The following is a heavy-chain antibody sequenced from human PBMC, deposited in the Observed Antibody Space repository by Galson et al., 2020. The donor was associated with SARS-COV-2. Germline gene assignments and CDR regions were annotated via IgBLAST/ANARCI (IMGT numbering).Heavy chain of an antibody. Sequence: ASETLSLTCSVSGGSISSGGYYWSWIRQHPGKGLEWIGSIYYSGTTHYNSALQSRVTMSVETYKNEFSLQVNSVTAADTAVYYCARVFSGYYDILTGYYKSDEYYFGLDVWGQGTTVTVSS. V-gene: IGHV4-31*03. CDR2: IYYSGTT. D-gene: IGHD3-9*01. J-gene: IGHJ6*02. CDR3: ARVFSGYYDILTGYYKSDEYYFGLDV. CDR1: GGSISSGGYY.